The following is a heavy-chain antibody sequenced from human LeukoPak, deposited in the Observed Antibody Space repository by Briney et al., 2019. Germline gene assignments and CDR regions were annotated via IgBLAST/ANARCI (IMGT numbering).Heavy chain of an antibody. V-gene: IGHV4-61*01. CDR2: IYYSGST. D-gene: IGHD1-26*01. CDR1: GGSISSSSYY. CDR3: AGDRGSYYNDDAFDI. J-gene: IGHJ3*02. Sequence: SETLSLACTVSGGSISSSSYYWSWIRQPPGKGLEWIGYIYYSGSTNYNPSLKSRVTISVDTSKNQFSLKLSSVTAADTAVYYCAGDRGSYYNDDAFDIWGQGTMVTVSS.